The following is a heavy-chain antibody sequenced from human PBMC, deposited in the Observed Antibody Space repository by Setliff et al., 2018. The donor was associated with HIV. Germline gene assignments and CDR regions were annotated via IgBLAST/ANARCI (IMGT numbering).Heavy chain of an antibody. CDR2: INWNGGST. CDR3: ARERLRFLEWLPLDY. D-gene: IGHD3-3*01. CDR1: GFTFGDYG. V-gene: IGHV3-20*04. Sequence: GGSLRLSCAVSGFTFGDYGMSWVRQAPGKGLEWVSGINWNGGSTGYVDSVKGRFTISRDNSKNTLYLQMNSLRAEDTAVYYCARERLRFLEWLPLDYWGQGTLVTVSS. J-gene: IGHJ4*02.